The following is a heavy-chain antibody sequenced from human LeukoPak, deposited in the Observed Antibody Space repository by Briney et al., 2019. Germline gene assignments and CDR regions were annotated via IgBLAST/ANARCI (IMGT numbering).Heavy chain of an antibody. CDR2: DTHIGGT. V-gene: IGHV4-34*01. CDR3: ARRRGDASGTYYIKYYYSYYMDV. D-gene: IGHD3-10*01. Sequence: STILIITCAFYDGSFSGYYWRWIHKPPGKRLGRISVDTHIGGTNYNPSLKSQVTISVDTSKNQFYLQLSLLTASYTALYYCARRRGDASGTYYIKYYYSYYMDVWGKGTTVTVSS. J-gene: IGHJ6*03. CDR1: DGSFSGYY.